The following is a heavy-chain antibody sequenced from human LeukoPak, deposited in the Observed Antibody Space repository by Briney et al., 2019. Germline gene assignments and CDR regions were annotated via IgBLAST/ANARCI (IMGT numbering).Heavy chain of an antibody. CDR2: IKQDGSGT. Sequence: AGGSLRLSCAASGFTFSSYWMSWVRQAPGKGLEWVANIKQDGSGTYDGDSVKGRFTISRDNVKNSLYLQMNSLRAEDTAVYYCARDNSIPAAGSDYWGQGTLVTVSS. CDR1: GFTFSSYW. CDR3: ARDNSIPAAGSDY. J-gene: IGHJ4*02. D-gene: IGHD6-13*01. V-gene: IGHV3-7*01.